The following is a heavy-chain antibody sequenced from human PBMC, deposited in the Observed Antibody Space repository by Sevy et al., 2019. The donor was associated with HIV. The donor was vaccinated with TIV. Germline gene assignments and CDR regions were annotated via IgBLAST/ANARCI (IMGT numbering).Heavy chain of an antibody. V-gene: IGHV1-18*01. CDR3: ARAPSGSQGPGQYFHH. Sequence: ASVKVSCKASGYTFTNYHITWVRQAPGQGLEWMGWITPNNGNTEYVQRLQGTVTMTTDTSTSTAYMELRNLKSDDTAVYYCARAPSGSQGPGQYFHHWGQGTLVTVSS. CDR2: ITPNNGNT. D-gene: IGHD1-26*01. CDR1: GYTFTNYH. J-gene: IGHJ1*01.